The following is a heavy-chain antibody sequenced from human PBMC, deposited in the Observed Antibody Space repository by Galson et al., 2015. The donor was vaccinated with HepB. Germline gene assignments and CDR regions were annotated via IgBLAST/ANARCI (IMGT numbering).Heavy chain of an antibody. D-gene: IGHD6-19*01. Sequence: PALVKPTQTLTLTCTFSGFSLRTSGVGVGWIRQPPGKALEWLALIYWDDDKRYSPSLKSRLTITKDTSKNQVVLTMTNMDPVDTATYYCALGWYSSGWYEGDRFDYWGQGTLVTVSS. J-gene: IGHJ4*02. CDR2: IYWDDDK. V-gene: IGHV2-5*02. CDR1: GFSLRTSGVG. CDR3: ALGWYSSGWYEGDRFDY.